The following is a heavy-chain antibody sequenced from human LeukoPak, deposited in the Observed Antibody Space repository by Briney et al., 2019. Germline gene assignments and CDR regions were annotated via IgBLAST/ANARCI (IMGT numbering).Heavy chain of an antibody. CDR2: MYHSEST. D-gene: IGHD3-16*01. V-gene: IGHV4-38-2*01. CDR3: ARFDHVWETHGMDAFDL. J-gene: IGHJ3*01. Sequence: PSETLPLTCAVSGYSISRGYSWGWIRQPPGKGLEWIGNMYHSESTHYNPSLKSRATISPDTSKNQFSLKLTSVTASDTAVYYCARFDHVWETHGMDAFDLWGQSTMVTVSS. CDR1: GYSISRGYS.